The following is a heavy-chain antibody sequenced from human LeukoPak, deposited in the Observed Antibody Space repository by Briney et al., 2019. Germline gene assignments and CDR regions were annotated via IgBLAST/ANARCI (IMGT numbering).Heavy chain of an antibody. J-gene: IGHJ4*02. V-gene: IGHV3-7*03. CDR2: IKQDGSEK. Sequence: GGSLRLSCAASGFTFSSYWMSWVRQAPGKGLEWVANIKQDGSEKYYVDSVKGRFTISRDNAKNSLYLQMNSLRAEDTAVYYCARRGYDILTGYYFDYWGQGTLVTVSS. CDR3: ARRGYDILTGYYFDY. CDR1: GFTFSSYW. D-gene: IGHD3-9*01.